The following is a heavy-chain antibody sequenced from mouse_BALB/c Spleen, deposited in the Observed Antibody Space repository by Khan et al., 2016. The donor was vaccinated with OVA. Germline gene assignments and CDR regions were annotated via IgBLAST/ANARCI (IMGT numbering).Heavy chain of an antibody. J-gene: IGHJ2*01. CDR3: ARICGGDVDY. V-gene: IGHV3-2*02. CDR1: GYSITSDYA. Sequence: EVKLLESGPGLVKPSQSLSLTCTVTGYSITSDYAWNWIRQFPENKLEWLGFISYSGNTYYNPSLKSRTSLTRDTSKNPFFLQFNSVTTEDRAKYYWARICGGDVDYWGQGTTLTVSS. D-gene: IGHD3-3*01. CDR2: ISYSGNT.